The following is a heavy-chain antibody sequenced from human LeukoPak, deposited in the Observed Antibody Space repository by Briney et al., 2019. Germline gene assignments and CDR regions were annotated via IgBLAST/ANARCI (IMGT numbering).Heavy chain of an antibody. V-gene: IGHV4-4*07. CDR2: IYTSGNT. Sequence: SETLSLTCTVSGGSVSGYYWTWIRQPAGKGLEWIGRIYTSGNTNYNPSLKSRVTMSVDTSKNQFSLRVTSVTAADTAVYYCARGSELLRDGFDIWGQGTMVTVSS. CDR1: GGSVSGYY. J-gene: IGHJ3*02. D-gene: IGHD2-21*01. CDR3: ARGSELLRDGFDI.